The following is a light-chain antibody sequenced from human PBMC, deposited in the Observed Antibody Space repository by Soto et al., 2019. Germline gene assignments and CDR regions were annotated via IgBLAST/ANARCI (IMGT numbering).Light chain of an antibody. CDR3: QQLKSFPLS. V-gene: IGKV1-9*01. J-gene: IGKJ4*01. CDR1: QGISSS. Sequence: IQLTQSPSSLSASVGDRVTITCRASQGISSSLAWYQQQPGKAPQLLIYAASTLQIGVPSRFSGSGSGTDFALTISSLQPEDFATYYCQQLKSFPLSFGGGTTVEIK. CDR2: AAS.